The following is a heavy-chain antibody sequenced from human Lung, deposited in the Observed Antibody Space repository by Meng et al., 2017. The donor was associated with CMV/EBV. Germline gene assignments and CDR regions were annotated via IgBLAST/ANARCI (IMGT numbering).Heavy chain of an antibody. V-gene: IGHV3-30-3*01. Sequence: GGSLRLXXAASGFTFSSYGVHWVRQAPGEGLEWVAFISYGGGKEYYADSVKGRFTISRDNSKNMLFLQMDSLRPDDTAVYYCARELYYDILTGPRAFDVWGQGTMVTVSS. J-gene: IGHJ3*01. CDR1: GFTFSSYG. D-gene: IGHD3-9*01. CDR3: ARELYYDILTGPRAFDV. CDR2: ISYGGGKE.